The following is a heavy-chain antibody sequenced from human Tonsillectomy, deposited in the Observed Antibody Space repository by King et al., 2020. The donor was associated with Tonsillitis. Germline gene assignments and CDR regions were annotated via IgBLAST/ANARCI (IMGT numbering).Heavy chain of an antibody. V-gene: IGHV3-7*01. CDR1: GFDFSDYW. CDR3: TSVTIPRDDFDTHFCGYAFDI. J-gene: IGHJ3*02. D-gene: IGHD3-22*01. Sequence: VQLVESGGGLVQPGGSLRLSCTASGFDFSDYWMSWVRQAPGKGLEWVANIKQDGSAEHYVDSVKGRFTISRDNAKNSVSLQMNSLRAEDTAVYYCTSVTIPRDDFDTHFCGYAFDIWGQGTKVSVSS. CDR2: IKQDGSAE.